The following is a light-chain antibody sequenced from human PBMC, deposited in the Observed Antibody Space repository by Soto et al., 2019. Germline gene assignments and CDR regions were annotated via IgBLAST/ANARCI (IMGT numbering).Light chain of an antibody. CDR1: SSNIGAGYD. CDR3: QSYDSSLSGYV. V-gene: IGLV1-40*01. CDR2: ENN. J-gene: IGLJ1*01. Sequence: QPVLTQPPSVSGAPGQRVTISCTGSSSNIGAGYDVHWYQQLPGAAPKLLIYENNNRPSGVPDRFSGSRSGTSASLAITGLQADDEADYYCQSYDSSLSGYVFGTGTKLTVL.